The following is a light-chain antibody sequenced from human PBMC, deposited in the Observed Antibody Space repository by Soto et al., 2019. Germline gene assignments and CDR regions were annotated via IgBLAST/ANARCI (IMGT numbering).Light chain of an antibody. V-gene: IGKV1-5*03. CDR3: QQYNTYSWT. CDR2: EAS. CDR1: QSIKSW. J-gene: IGKJ1*01. Sequence: IQMNHSPSSLFATVGDRVTITCRASQSIKSWLAWYQQKPGKAPKLLIYEASSLESGVPSRFGGSGSGTEFTLTISSLQPDDFATYYCQQYNTYSWTFGQGTKVDI.